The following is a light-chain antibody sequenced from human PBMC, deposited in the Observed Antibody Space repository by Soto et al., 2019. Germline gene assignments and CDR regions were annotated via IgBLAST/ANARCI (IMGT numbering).Light chain of an antibody. CDR3: QQRSNWPPYT. CDR1: QSVSSY. V-gene: IGKV3-11*01. Sequence: EIVLTQSPATLSLSPGERATLSCRASQSVSSYLAWYQQKPGQAPRLLIYDASNRATGIPARFSGSGSGTEFPLTISSLEPEDFAVYCCQQRSNWPPYTFGQGTKLEIK. J-gene: IGKJ2*01. CDR2: DAS.